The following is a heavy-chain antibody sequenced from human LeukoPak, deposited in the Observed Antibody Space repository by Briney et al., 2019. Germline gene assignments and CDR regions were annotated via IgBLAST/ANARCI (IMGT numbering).Heavy chain of an antibody. Sequence: TSETLSLTCTVSGGSISSSSYYWGWIRQPPGKGLEWIGSIYYSGSTYYNPSLKSRVTISVDTSKNQFSLKLSSVTAADTAVYYCARDNRVQLWLRGGVFDYWGQGTLVTVSS. CDR1: GGSISSSSYY. D-gene: IGHD5-18*01. CDR3: ARDNRVQLWLRGGVFDY. CDR2: IYYSGST. V-gene: IGHV4-39*07. J-gene: IGHJ4*02.